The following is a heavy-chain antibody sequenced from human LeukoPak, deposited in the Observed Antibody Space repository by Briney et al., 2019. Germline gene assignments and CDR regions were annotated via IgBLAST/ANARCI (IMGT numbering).Heavy chain of an antibody. Sequence: ASVKVSCKASGYTFTGYYMHWVRQAPGQGLEWMGWISANSGGTNHAQKFQGRVTMTRDTSISTAYMELSRLRSDDTAVYYCANYCSGGSCYSGNAFDIWGQGTMVTVSS. J-gene: IGHJ3*02. V-gene: IGHV1-2*02. CDR3: ANYCSGGSCYSGNAFDI. CDR1: GYTFTGYY. D-gene: IGHD2-15*01. CDR2: ISANSGGT.